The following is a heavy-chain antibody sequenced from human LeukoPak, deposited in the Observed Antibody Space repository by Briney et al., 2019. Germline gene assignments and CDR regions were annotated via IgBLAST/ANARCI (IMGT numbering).Heavy chain of an antibody. J-gene: IGHJ3*02. D-gene: IGHD2-2*01. Sequence: GGSLRLSCAATGFTFSNAWMSWVRQAPGKGLEWVGRIKSKTDGGTTDYAAPVKGRFTISRDDSKNTLYLQMNSLKTEDTAVYYCTTDREGGDCSSTSCSIYDAFDIWGQGTMVTVSS. CDR2: IKSKTDGGTT. CDR1: GFTFSNAW. CDR3: TTDREGGDCSSTSCSIYDAFDI. V-gene: IGHV3-15*01.